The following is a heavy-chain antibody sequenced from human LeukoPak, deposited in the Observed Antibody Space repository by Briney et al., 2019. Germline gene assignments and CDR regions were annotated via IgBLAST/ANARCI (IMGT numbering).Heavy chain of an antibody. CDR3: ARVGWINVVVPAATPFDY. V-gene: IGHV3-7*01. CDR1: GFTFSGYW. Sequence: PGGSLRLSXAASGFTFSGYWMSWVRQAPGKGLEWVANIKQDESEKHYLDSVKGRFTISRDNAKNSQYLQMNSLRAEDTAVYYCARVGWINVVVPAATPFDYWGQGTLVTVSS. J-gene: IGHJ4*02. CDR2: IKQDESEK. D-gene: IGHD2-2*01.